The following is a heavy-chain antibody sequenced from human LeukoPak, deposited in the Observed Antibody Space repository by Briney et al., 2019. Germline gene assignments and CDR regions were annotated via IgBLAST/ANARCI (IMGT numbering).Heavy chain of an antibody. D-gene: IGHD4-17*01. CDR1: GYTLTSYG. CDR2: ISAYNGNT. CDR3: ARSTHDYGEEEFDY. V-gene: IGHV1-18*01. J-gene: IGHJ4*02. Sequence: GASVKVSCKASGYTLTSYGISWVRQAPGQGLEWMGWISAYNGNTNYAQKLQGRVTMTTDTSTSTAYMELRSLRSDDTAVYYCARSTHDYGEEEFDYWGQGTLVTVSS.